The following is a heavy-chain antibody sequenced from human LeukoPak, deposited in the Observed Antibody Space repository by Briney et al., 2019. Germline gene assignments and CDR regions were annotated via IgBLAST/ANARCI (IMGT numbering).Heavy chain of an antibody. CDR2: ISTSGDST. Sequence: NPGGSLGLSCAASGFTFSSQNMNWARQAPGKGLEWVAYISTSGDSTEYADSVEGRFTISRDNAENSLYLLMNSLRVEDTAVYYCVKNGWLDYWGQGILVTVSS. CDR1: GFTFSSQN. D-gene: IGHD6-19*01. V-gene: IGHV3-21*06. CDR3: VKNGWLDY. J-gene: IGHJ4*02.